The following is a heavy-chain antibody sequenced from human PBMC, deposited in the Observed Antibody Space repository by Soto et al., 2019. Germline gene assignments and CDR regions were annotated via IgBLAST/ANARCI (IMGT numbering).Heavy chain of an antibody. J-gene: IGHJ4*02. Sequence: PGGSLGLSCTASGFTFGDYAMSWVRQAPGKGLEWVGFIRSKAYGGTTEYAASVKGRFTISRDDSKSIAYLQMNSLKTEDTAVYYCTSFRDGYNYGLDYWGQGTLVTVSS. V-gene: IGHV3-49*04. D-gene: IGHD5-12*01. CDR2: IRSKAYGGTT. CDR3: TSFRDGYNYGLDY. CDR1: GFTFGDYA.